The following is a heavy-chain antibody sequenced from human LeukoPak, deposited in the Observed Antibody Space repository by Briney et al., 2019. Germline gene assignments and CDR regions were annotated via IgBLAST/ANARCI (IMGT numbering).Heavy chain of an antibody. V-gene: IGHV3-30-3*01. D-gene: IGHD1-26*01. J-gene: IGHJ4*02. CDR1: GFTFSSYA. CDR3: ARDKMGATFDC. CDR2: ISYDGSNK. Sequence: GGSLRLSCAASGFTFSSYAMHWVRQAPGKGLEWVAVISYDGSNKYYADSVKGRFTISRDNSKNTLYLQVNSLRAEDTAVYYCARDKMGATFDCWGQGTLVTVSS.